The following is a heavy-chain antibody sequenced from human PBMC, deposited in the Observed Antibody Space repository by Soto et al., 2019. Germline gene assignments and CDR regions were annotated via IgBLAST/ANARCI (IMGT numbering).Heavy chain of an antibody. D-gene: IGHD3-10*01. V-gene: IGHV1-69*06. J-gene: IGHJ4*02. CDR2: IIPIFGTA. Sequence: SVKVSCKASGGTFSSYAISWVRQAPGQGLEWMGGIIPIFGTANYAQKFQGRVTITADKSTSTAYMELSSLRSEDTAVYYCAVLVRGKLFDYWGQGTLVTVSS. CDR3: AVLVRGKLFDY. CDR1: GGTFSSYA.